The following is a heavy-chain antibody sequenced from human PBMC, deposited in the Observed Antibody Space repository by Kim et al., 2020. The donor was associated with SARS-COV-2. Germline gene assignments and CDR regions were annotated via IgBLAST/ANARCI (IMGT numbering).Heavy chain of an antibody. Sequence: SETLSLTCTVSGGSISSSSYYWGWIRQPPGKGLEWIGRIYFLGCAYYNRSLKSRVTISVDTSKNQFSLRLSSVTAADTAVYYCARNPYYDFWSGYSPFDYWGQGTLVTVSS. CDR1: GGSISSSSYY. D-gene: IGHD3-3*01. CDR3: ARNPYYDFWSGYSPFDY. V-gene: IGHV4-39*01. CDR2: IYFLGCA. J-gene: IGHJ4*02.